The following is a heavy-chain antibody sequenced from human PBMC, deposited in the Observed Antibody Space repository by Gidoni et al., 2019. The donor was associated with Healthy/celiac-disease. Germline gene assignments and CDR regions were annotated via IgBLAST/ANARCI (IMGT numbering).Heavy chain of an antibody. CDR3: ARLGSNYDFWSGMGPGP. J-gene: IGHJ5*02. CDR1: GGSIRSGVYY. D-gene: IGHD3-3*01. CDR2: IYYSGST. Sequence: QVQLQESGPGLVKPSPTMSLTCTVSGGSIRSGVYYWSWIRQHPGKGLEWIGYIYYSGSTYYNPSLKSRFTISVDTSKNQFSLKLSSVTAADTAVYYCARLGSNYDFWSGMGPGPWGQGTLVTVSS. V-gene: IGHV4-31*03.